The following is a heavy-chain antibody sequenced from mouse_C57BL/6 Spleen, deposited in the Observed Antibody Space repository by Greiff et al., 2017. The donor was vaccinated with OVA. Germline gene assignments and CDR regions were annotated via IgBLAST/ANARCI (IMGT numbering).Heavy chain of an antibody. Sequence: QVQLKQSGAELVRPGTSVKMSCKASGYTFTNYWIGWAKQRPGHGLEWIGDIYPGGGYTNYNEKFKGKATMTADKSSRTAYMQFSSLTSEDSAIYDFARESSTTEVYYFDYWGQGTTLTVSS. D-gene: IGHD1-1*01. CDR1: GYTFTNYW. CDR3: ARESSTTEVYYFDY. J-gene: IGHJ2*01. CDR2: IYPGGGYT. V-gene: IGHV1-63*01.